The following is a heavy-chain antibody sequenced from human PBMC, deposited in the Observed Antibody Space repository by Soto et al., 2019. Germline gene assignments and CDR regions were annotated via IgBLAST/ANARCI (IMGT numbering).Heavy chain of an antibody. CDR3: ARGRYDFWSGYYTHLDF. CDR1: GGSFSGYY. V-gene: IGHV4-34*01. J-gene: IGHJ4*02. CDR2: INHSGST. D-gene: IGHD3-3*01. Sequence: QVQVQQWGAGLLKASETLSLTCAVYGGSFSGYYWSWIRQPPGKGLEWIGEINHSGSTNYNPSLKSRVTISVDTSKNQFSLKLSSVTAADTAVYYCARGRYDFWSGYYTHLDFWGQGTLVTVSS.